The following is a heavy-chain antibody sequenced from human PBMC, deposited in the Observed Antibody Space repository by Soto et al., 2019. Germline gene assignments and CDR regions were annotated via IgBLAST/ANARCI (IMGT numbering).Heavy chain of an antibody. CDR1: GFIFSDHY. CDR3: GRVATGLNGVDV. Sequence: EVQLVESGGGLVQPGGSLRLSCAASGFIFSDHYMDWVRQAPGKGLEWVGRTRNKANSYTTEYAASVKGRFTFSRDDSKNSLYLQMNSLKTEDTAVYYCGRVATGLNGVDVWGQGTTVTVSS. CDR2: TRNKANSYTT. V-gene: IGHV3-72*01. J-gene: IGHJ6*02.